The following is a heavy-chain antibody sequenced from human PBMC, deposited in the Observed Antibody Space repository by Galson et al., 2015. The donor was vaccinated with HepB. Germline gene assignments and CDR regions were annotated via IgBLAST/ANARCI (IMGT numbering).Heavy chain of an antibody. D-gene: IGHD3-3*01. CDR1: GDSISSGDYY. Sequence: TLSLTRTVSGDSISSGDYYWSWIRQPPGQGLEWIGYIYHSGSTYYNPSLKSRVFISVDTSKNQFSLKLSSVTAADTAVYYCARVESEKGWFDPWGQGTLVTVSS. J-gene: IGHJ5*02. CDR2: IYHSGST. V-gene: IGHV4-30-4*01. CDR3: ARVESEKGWFDP.